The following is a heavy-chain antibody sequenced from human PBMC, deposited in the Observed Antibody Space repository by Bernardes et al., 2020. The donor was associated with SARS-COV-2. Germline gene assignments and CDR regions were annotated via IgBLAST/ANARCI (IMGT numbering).Heavy chain of an antibody. Sequence: SETLSLTCAVNGSSLSGYYWNWIRQTPGEGLEWIGEINRGGITNYNPSLKSRVTISLDTSKNQFSLKLTSLTAADTSIYYCARIFPYYYGSGSYYRRFDYWGQGTLVTVSS. CDR2: INRGGIT. V-gene: IGHV4-34*01. CDR3: ARIFPYYYGSGSYYRRFDY. CDR1: GSSLSGYY. D-gene: IGHD3-10*01. J-gene: IGHJ4*02.